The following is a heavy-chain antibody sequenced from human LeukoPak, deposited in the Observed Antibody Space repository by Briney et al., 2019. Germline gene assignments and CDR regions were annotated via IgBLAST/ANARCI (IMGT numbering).Heavy chain of an antibody. CDR1: GDSVSSNSAA. V-gene: IGHV6-1*01. CDR2: TYYRSKWYN. CDR3: ARDRVAATNWFDP. Sequence: SQTLSLTCAISGDSVSSNSAAWNWNRQSPSRGLGWRGRTYYRSKWYNDYAVSVKSRITISPDTSKNQFSLQLNSVTPEDTAVYYCARDRVAATNWFDPWGQGTLVTVSS. D-gene: IGHD6-13*01. J-gene: IGHJ5*02.